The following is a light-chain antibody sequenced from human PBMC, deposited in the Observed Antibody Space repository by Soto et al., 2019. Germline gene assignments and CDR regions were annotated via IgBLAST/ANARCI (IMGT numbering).Light chain of an antibody. CDR3: QSYDSRLSGFYV. J-gene: IGLJ1*01. V-gene: IGLV1-40*01. CDR1: SSNIGAGYD. Sequence: QSVLTQPPSVSGAPGQRVTISCTGSSSNIGAGYDVHWYQQLPGTAPKLLIYGNTNRPSGVPDRFSGSKSGTSGSLAITGLRAEDEADYSCQSYDSRLSGFYVFGTGTKVTVL. CDR2: GNT.